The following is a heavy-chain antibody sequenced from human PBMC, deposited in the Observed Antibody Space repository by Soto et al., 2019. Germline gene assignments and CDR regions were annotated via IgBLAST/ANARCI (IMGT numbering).Heavy chain of an antibody. CDR3: ARGPQAQYSSSSVWYFDL. Sequence: QVQLVQSGAEVKKPGSSVKVSCKASGGTFSSYAISWVRQAPGQGLEWMGGIIPIFGTANYAQKFQGRVTITADESTSTAYMELSSLRSEDTAVYYCARGPQAQYSSSSVWYFDLWGRGTLVTVSS. V-gene: IGHV1-69*01. J-gene: IGHJ2*01. D-gene: IGHD6-6*01. CDR1: GGTFSSYA. CDR2: IIPIFGTA.